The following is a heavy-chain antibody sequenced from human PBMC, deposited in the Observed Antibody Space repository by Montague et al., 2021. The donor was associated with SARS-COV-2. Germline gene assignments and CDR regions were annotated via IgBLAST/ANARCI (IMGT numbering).Heavy chain of an antibody. J-gene: IGHJ5*02. V-gene: IGHV4-39*07. CDR3: ASLTLGYCSSTSCYSDWFDP. CDR1: GDSISSSNYY. Sequence: SETLSLTCTVSGDSISSSNYYWSWIRQPPGKGLEWIGEINHSGSTNYNPYLKSRVTISVDTSKNQFSLKLSSVTAADTAVYYCASLTLGYCSSTSCYSDWFDPWGQGTLVTVSS. D-gene: IGHD2-2*02. CDR2: INHSGST.